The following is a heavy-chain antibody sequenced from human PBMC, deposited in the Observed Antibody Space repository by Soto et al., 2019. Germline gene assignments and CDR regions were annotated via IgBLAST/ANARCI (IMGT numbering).Heavy chain of an antibody. J-gene: IGHJ4*02. D-gene: IGHD3-3*01. V-gene: IGHV1-2*02. CDR2: ISPNTGGT. CDR1: GYAFTGFY. CDR3: ARVRQPVLDYFGY. Sequence: ASVKVSCKTSGYAFTGFYIHWVRQAPGQGLEWMGWISPNTGGTSYAQKFQGRVTMTRDTSISTAYMELTRLRSDDTAVFYCARVRQPVLDYFGYWGQGTLVTVSS.